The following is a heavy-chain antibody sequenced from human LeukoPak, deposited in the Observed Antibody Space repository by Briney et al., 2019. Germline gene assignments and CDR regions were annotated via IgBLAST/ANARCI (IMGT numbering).Heavy chain of an antibody. D-gene: IGHD4-11*01. J-gene: IGHJ2*01. V-gene: IGHV6-1*01. CDR2: TYYRSK. Sequence: SETLSLTCAISGDSISSKIVAWNWIRQSPSRGLEWLGRTYYRSKYAASVRSRISINPDTSKNQFSLQLNSVTPEDTAVYYCARGGPADPFDYYFDLWGRGTLVTVSS. CDR3: ARGGPADPFDYYFDL. CDR1: GDSISSKIVA.